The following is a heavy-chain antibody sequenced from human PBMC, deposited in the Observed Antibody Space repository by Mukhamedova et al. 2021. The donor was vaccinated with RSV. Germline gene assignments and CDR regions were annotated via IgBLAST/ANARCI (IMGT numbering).Heavy chain of an antibody. Sequence: GSTNYNPSLKSRVTISVDTSKNQFSLKLSSVTAADTAVYYCARGVHEWELLLSAFDIWGQGT. CDR2: GST. CDR3: ARGVHEWELLLSAFDI. V-gene: IGHV4-59*09. J-gene: IGHJ3*02. D-gene: IGHD1-26*01.